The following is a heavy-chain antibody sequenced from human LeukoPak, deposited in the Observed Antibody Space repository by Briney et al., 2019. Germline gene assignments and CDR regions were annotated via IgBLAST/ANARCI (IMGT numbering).Heavy chain of an antibody. CDR3: ARVPSTDYYYYYGMDV. J-gene: IGHJ6*02. V-gene: IGHV4-4*02. CDR2: IYHSGST. Sequence: SSETLSLTCAVSGGSISSSNWWSWVRQPPGKGLEWIGEIYHSGSTNYNPSLKSRVTISVDKSKNQFSLKLSSVTAADTAVYYCARVPSTDYYYYYGMDVWGQGTTVTVSS. CDR1: GGSISSSNW.